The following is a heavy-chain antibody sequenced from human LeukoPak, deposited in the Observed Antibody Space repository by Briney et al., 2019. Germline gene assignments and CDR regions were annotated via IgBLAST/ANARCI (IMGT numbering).Heavy chain of an antibody. J-gene: IGHJ4*02. V-gene: IGHV1-69*13. CDR3: ARLGRNWGSFDY. CDR1: GGTFSSYA. D-gene: IGHD3-16*01. Sequence: SVKVSCKASGGTFSSYAISWVRQAPGQGLEWMGGIIPIFGTANYAQKFQGRVTITADESTSTAYMELSSLRSEDTAVYYCARLGRNWGSFDYWGQGTLVTVSS. CDR2: IIPIFGTA.